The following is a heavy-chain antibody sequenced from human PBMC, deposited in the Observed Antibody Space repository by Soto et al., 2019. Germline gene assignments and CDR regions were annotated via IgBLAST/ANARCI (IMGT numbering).Heavy chain of an antibody. Sequence: GESLKISCKGSGYSFTSYWIGWVRQMPGKGLEWMGIIYPGDSDTRYSPSFQGQVTISADKSISTAYLQWSSLKASATAMYYCARPNVPGRGSYLGYYYGMDVWGQGTTVTVSS. J-gene: IGHJ6*02. CDR3: ARPNVPGRGSYLGYYYGMDV. CDR1: GYSFTSYW. V-gene: IGHV5-51*01. D-gene: IGHD1-26*01. CDR2: IYPGDSDT.